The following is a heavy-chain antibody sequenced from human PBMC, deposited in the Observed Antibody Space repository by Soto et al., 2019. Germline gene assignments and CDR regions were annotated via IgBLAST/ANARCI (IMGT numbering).Heavy chain of an antibody. Sequence: LGESLKISCKGSGYSFTSYWISWVRQMPGKGLEWMGRIDLSDSYTNYSPSFQGHVTIPADKSISTAYLQWSSLKASDTAMYYCARLPEGGTIFGVVIMGIHGMDVWGQGTTVTVSS. CDR3: ARLPEGGTIFGVVIMGIHGMDV. J-gene: IGHJ6*02. CDR1: GYSFTSYW. D-gene: IGHD3-3*01. CDR2: IDLSDSYT. V-gene: IGHV5-10-1*01.